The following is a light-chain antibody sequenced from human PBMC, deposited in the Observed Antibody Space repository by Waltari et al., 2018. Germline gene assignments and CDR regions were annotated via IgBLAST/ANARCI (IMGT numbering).Light chain of an antibody. CDR3: QHYNSYPLT. J-gene: IGKJ4*01. Sequence: DIQLTQSPSPLPASVGDRVTITCRASQSVSNWLAWYQQKPGKAPNLLIYRASILESGVPSRFSGSGSGTEFTLTISSLQPEDFATYFCQHYNSYPLTFGGGTKVDI. CDR2: RAS. CDR1: QSVSNW. V-gene: IGKV1-5*03.